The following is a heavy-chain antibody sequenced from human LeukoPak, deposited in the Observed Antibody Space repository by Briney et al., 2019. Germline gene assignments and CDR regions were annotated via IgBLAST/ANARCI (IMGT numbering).Heavy chain of an antibody. CDR1: GYTFTSYY. D-gene: IGHD2-2*01. Sequence: RASVKVSCKASGYTFTSYYMHWVRQAPGQGLEWMGIIDPSGGSTSYAQKFQGRVTMTRDTSTSTVHMELSSLRSEDTAVYYCARTCSSTSCHNHFDYWGQGTLVTVSS. J-gene: IGHJ4*02. V-gene: IGHV1-46*01. CDR3: ARTCSSTSCHNHFDY. CDR2: IDPSGGST.